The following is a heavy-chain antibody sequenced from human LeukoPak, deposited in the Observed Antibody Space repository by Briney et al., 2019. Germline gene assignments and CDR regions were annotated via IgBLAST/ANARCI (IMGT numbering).Heavy chain of an antibody. D-gene: IGHD1-14*01. J-gene: IGHJ2*01. CDR2: IYYSGNT. V-gene: IGHV4-59*08. Sequence: NPSETLSLTCTVSGGSISTYSWSWIRQPPGKGLEYIGYIYYSGNTNSNPSLNSRVTISVDTSKNQFSLKLSSVTAADTAVYYCARRGSGASLEYYFDLWGRGTLVTVSS. CDR1: GGSISTYS. CDR3: ARRGSGASLEYYFDL.